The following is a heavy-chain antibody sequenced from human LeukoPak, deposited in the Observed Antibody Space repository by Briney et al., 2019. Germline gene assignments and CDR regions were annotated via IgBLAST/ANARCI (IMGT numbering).Heavy chain of an antibody. CDR3: AKAQSTAMVTYYYYGMDV. J-gene: IGHJ6*02. CDR2: ISGSGGST. CDR1: GFTFSSYA. D-gene: IGHD5-18*01. Sequence: GGSLRLSCAASGFTFSSYAMSWVRQAPGKGLEWVSAISGSGGSTYYADSVKGRFTISRDNSKNTLCLQMNSLRAEDTAVYYCAKAQSTAMVTYYYYGMDVWGQGTTVTVSS. V-gene: IGHV3-23*01.